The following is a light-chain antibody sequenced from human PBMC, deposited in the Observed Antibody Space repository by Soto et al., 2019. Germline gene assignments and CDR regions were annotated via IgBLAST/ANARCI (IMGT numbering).Light chain of an antibody. CDR1: SSNIGSNT. V-gene: IGLV1-44*01. J-gene: IGLJ2*01. Sequence: QSVLTQPPSASGTPGQRVAISCSGSSSNIGSNTVNWYQQVPGTAPKVLIYSNDQRPSGVPDRFSASKSGSSASLAINGLQSEDEADYHCAAWDDILNSPVFGGGTKLTVL. CDR2: SND. CDR3: AAWDDILNSPV.